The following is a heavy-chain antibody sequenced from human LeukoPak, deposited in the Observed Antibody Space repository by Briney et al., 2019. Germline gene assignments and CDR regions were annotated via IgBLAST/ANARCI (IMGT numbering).Heavy chain of an antibody. V-gene: IGHV1-24*01. Sequence: ASVKVSCKVSGYTLTELSMHWVRQAPGKGLEWMGGFDPEDGETIYAQKFQGRVTMTEDTSTDTAYMELSSLRSEDTAVYYCATDHVAVAGLYWYFDLWGRGTLSLSPQ. CDR2: FDPEDGET. D-gene: IGHD6-19*01. J-gene: IGHJ2*01. CDR1: GYTLTELS. CDR3: ATDHVAVAGLYWYFDL.